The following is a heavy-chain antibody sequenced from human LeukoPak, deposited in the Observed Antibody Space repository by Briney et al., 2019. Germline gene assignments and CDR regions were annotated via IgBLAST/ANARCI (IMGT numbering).Heavy chain of an antibody. CDR2: IYTSGST. V-gene: IGHV4-4*07. CDR3: ARGSSSLDYFDY. Sequence: SETLSLTCTASGGSISNYYWSWIRQPAGKGLEWIGRIYTSGSTNYNPSLKSRVTMSVDTSKNQFSLKLTSVTAADTAVYYCARGSSSLDYFDYWGQGTLVTVSS. CDR1: GGSISNYY. J-gene: IGHJ4*02. D-gene: IGHD6-6*01.